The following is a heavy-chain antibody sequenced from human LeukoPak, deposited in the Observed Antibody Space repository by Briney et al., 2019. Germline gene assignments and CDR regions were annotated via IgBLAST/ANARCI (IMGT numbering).Heavy chain of an antibody. CDR3: ARDYGEGGYYFDY. CDR1: GFTFTSYW. J-gene: IGHJ4*02. Sequence: GGSLRLSCAASGFTFTSYWMHWVRQAPGKGLVWLSRISSDGSSTNYADSVKGRFTISRDNAKNTLYLQMNSLRAEDTAVYYCARDYGEGGYYFDYWGQGTLVTVSS. D-gene: IGHD4-17*01. CDR2: ISSDGSST. V-gene: IGHV3-74*01.